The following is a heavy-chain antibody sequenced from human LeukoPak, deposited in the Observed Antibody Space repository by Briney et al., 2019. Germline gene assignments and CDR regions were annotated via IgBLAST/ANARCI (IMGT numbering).Heavy chain of an antibody. CDR2: ISSSSSYI. CDR3: ARETGRSGYYMFDC. D-gene: IGHD3-3*01. Sequence: GGSLRLSCAASGFTFSSYSMNWVRQAPGKGLEWVSSISSSSSYIYYADSVKGRFTISRDNAKNSLYLQMNSLRAEDTAVYYCARETGRSGYYMFDCWGRGTLVTVSS. V-gene: IGHV3-21*01. J-gene: IGHJ4*02. CDR1: GFTFSSYS.